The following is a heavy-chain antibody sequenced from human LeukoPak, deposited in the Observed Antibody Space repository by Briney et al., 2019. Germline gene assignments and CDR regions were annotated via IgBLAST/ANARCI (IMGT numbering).Heavy chain of an antibody. CDR1: GFTFSSYA. CDR2: ISGSGGST. D-gene: IGHD2-15*01. J-gene: IGHJ6*02. V-gene: IGHV3-23*01. CDR3: AKDVGTLLLYYGMDV. Sequence: GGSLRLSCAASGFTFSSYAMSWVRQAPGKGLEWVSAISGSGGSTYYVDSVKGRFTISRDNSKNTLYLQMNSLRAEDTAVYYCAKDVGTLLLYYGMDVWGQGTTVTVSS.